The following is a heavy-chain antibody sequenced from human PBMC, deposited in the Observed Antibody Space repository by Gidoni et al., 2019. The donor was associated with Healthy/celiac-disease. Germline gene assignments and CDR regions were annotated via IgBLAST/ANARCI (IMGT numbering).Heavy chain of an antibody. D-gene: IGHD5-12*01. CDR3: ARDRPSRDGYNPADAFDI. J-gene: IGHJ3*02. V-gene: IGHV4-59*01. Sequence: QVQLQESGPGLVKPSETLSLSCTASGGSLRSYYLSWIRQPPGKGLEWIGYIYYSGSTNYNPSLKNRVTISVDTSKNQFSLKLSSVTAADTAVYYCARDRPSRDGYNPADAFDIWGQGTMVTVSS. CDR1: GGSLRSYY. CDR2: IYYSGST.